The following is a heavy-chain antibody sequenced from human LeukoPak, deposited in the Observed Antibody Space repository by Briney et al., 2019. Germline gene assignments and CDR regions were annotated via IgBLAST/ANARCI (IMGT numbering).Heavy chain of an antibody. J-gene: IGHJ4*02. CDR2: ISSSGSTI. CDR1: GFTFSSYE. CDR3: ARDYDFWSGLDY. Sequence: PGGSLRLSCAASGFTFSSYEMNWVRQAPGKGLEWVSYISSSGSTIYYADSVKGRFTISRDNAKNSLYLQMNSLRVEDTAVYYCARDYDFWSGLDYWGQGTLVTVSS. V-gene: IGHV3-48*03. D-gene: IGHD3-3*01.